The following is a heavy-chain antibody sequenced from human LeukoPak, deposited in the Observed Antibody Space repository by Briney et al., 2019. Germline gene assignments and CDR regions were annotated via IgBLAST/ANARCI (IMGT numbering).Heavy chain of an antibody. D-gene: IGHD3-10*02. Sequence: GGSLRLSGAASGFTFSSYAMRWVRQAPGKGLEWVSAISGGGGSTYYADSVKGRFTISRDNSKNTLYMPMNSLSAEDTAVYYCAKDLFGEAARPNYYYYGMDVWGQGTTVTVSS. V-gene: IGHV3-23*01. CDR1: GFTFSSYA. CDR3: AKDLFGEAARPNYYYYGMDV. J-gene: IGHJ6*02. CDR2: ISGGGGST.